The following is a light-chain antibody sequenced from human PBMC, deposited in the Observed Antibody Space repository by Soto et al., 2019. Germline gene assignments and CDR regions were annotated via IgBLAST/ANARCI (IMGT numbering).Light chain of an antibody. V-gene: IGKV3-20*01. J-gene: IGKJ2*01. CDR3: QQYGSSPPYD. CDR1: QSVSNNY. Sequence: EVVLTQSPGTLSLSPGERATLSCRASQSVSNNYFAWYQQKPGQAPSLLIFGSSDRATGIPERFSASGSVTDFKLTISRLEPKDLAVYYCQQYGSSPPYDFGLGTKLLIK. CDR2: GSS.